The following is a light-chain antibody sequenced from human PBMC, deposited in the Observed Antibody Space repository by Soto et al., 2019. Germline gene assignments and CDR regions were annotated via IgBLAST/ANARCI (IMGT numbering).Light chain of an antibody. V-gene: IGKV1-5*01. Sequence: DIQMTQSPSTLSASVGDRVTITCRASQIISDWLAWFQQKPGKAPKLLIYDASSLESGVPSRFGGSGSGTEFTLTISSLQPDDFATYYCQQHNSSPWTFGQGTKVEIK. CDR3: QQHNSSPWT. J-gene: IGKJ1*01. CDR2: DAS. CDR1: QIISDW.